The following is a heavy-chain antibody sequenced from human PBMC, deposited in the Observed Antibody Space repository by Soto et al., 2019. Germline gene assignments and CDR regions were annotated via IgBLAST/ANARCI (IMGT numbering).Heavy chain of an antibody. Sequence: GSLRLSCVASGFTFSTYWMHWIRQDPAKGLVWVARIHSDGRSTVYADSVKGRFTISRDNAKNSLFLQMDSLRAEDTAVYYCVRESLTGDFRTSDFWGQGTPVTVSS. CDR2: IHSDGRST. CDR1: GFTFSTYW. V-gene: IGHV3-74*01. D-gene: IGHD2-21*02. CDR3: VRESLTGDFRTSDF. J-gene: IGHJ4*02.